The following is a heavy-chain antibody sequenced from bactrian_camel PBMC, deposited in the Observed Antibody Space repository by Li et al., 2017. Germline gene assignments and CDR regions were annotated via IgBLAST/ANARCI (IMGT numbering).Heavy chain of an antibody. CDR3: AASTTYPSGGSLILSRAGYNN. J-gene: IGHJ4*01. CDR1: GFLFNSAF. CDR2: INGNSKNR. V-gene: IGHV3-2*01. D-gene: IGHD5*01. Sequence: HVQLVESGGDSVQPGGSLKLSCTASGFLFNSAFMSWVRQAPGKGLEWVSSINGNSKNRHYSDSVKGRFTVSQDNAEKILYLQMNNLKPVDTATYYCAASTTYPSGGSLILSRAGYNNWGQGTQVTVS.